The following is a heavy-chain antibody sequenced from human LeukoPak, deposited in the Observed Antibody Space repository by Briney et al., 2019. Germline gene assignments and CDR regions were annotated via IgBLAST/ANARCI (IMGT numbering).Heavy chain of an antibody. Sequence: ASVKVSCKASGGTFSSYAISWVRQAPGQGLEWMGIINPSGGSTSYAQKFQGRVTMTRDTSTSTVYMELSSLRSEDTAVYYCASAKGYNTVPLDYWGQGTLVTVSS. V-gene: IGHV1-46*01. CDR1: GGTFSSYA. D-gene: IGHD5-24*01. CDR3: ASAKGYNTVPLDY. CDR2: INPSGGST. J-gene: IGHJ4*02.